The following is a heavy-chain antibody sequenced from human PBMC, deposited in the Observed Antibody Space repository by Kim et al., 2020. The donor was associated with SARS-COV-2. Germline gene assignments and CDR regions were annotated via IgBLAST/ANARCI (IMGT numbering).Heavy chain of an antibody. CDR2: IKQDGSDK. CDR1: GFTFSIYW. Sequence: GGSLRLSCAASGFTFSIYWMAWVRQAPGTGLEWVANIKQDGSDKFYVDSVKGRFTISRDNARNSLFLQMNSLRAEDTAVYYCATNFRGGSGTKWGQGTVV. J-gene: IGHJ1*01. D-gene: IGHD3-10*01. CDR3: ATNFRGGSGTK. V-gene: IGHV3-7*03.